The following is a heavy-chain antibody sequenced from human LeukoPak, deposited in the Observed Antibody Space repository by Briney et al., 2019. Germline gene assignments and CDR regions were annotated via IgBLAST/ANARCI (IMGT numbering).Heavy chain of an antibody. CDR1: GFTLSSYT. CDR3: ARDTYDILTGYYKWAFDI. D-gene: IGHD3-9*01. CDR2: ISGSSSYI. J-gene: IGHJ3*02. V-gene: IGHV3-21*06. Sequence: PGESLRLSCAASGFTLSSYTMDWVRQAPGKGLEWVSSISGSSSYIYYADSVKGRFTISRDNAKNSLYLQMNSLRAEDTAVYYCARDTYDILTGYYKWAFDIWGQGTMVTLST.